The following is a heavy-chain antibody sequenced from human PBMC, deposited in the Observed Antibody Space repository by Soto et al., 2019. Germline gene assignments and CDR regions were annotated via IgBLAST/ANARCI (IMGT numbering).Heavy chain of an antibody. D-gene: IGHD4-17*01. V-gene: IGHV4-39*02. J-gene: IGHJ3*01. CDR1: VVSITSSGYY. CDR2: IYYSGRS. CDR3: GSQQTTVDNQASFEG. Sequence: XETLSLTCNFSVVSITSSGYYWGGIRQPPGKGLEWIGGIYYSGRSYYNPSLKSRVTMSVDTSKTHFSLSLNSMTAAAAAVYYCGSQQTTVDNQASFEGWGQATMVSVSS.